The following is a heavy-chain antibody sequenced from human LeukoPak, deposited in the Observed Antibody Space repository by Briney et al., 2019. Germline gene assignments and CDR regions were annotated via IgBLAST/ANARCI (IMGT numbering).Heavy chain of an antibody. CDR2: IYSGGST. CDR3: ARDLPSPWFGYDY. Sequence: GGSLRLSCAASGFTVSSNYMNWVRQAPGKGLEWVSVIYSGGSTYYADSVWGRFTISRDNSKNTLYLQMNSLRAEDTAVYYCARDLPSPWFGYDYWGQGTLVTVSS. D-gene: IGHD3-10*01. CDR1: GFTVSSNY. V-gene: IGHV3-53*01. J-gene: IGHJ4*02.